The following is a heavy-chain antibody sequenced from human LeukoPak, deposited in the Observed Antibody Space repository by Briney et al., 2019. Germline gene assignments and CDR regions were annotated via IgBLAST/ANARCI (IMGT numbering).Heavy chain of an antibody. V-gene: IGHV3-64*02. D-gene: IGHD4-23*01. J-gene: IGHJ4*02. CDR1: GFTLSNFP. CDR3: ARRSGGNSHYYFDY. Sequence: GGSLGLSCVVSGFTLSNFPMHWVRQAPGKGLEYVSAISANGVTYYADSVKGRFTVSRDNSKNTLYLQMGSLRVEDMAVYYCARRSGGNSHYYFDYWGQGTLLTVSS. CDR2: ISANGVT.